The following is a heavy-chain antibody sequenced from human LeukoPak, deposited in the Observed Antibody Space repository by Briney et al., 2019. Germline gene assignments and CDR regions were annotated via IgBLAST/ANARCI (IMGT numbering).Heavy chain of an antibody. CDR1: VFTFTSFS. Sequence: GRSLRLSCAASVFTFTSFSFNWVRQAPRKGLGWGSSINTVASYIYYADSVRGRFTISRYNAKNSLYLQMNILRAPDTGVYYCARFRRNGDSSGFSFYYAYWGQGTLVTV. V-gene: IGHV3-21*01. D-gene: IGHD3-22*01. CDR2: INTVASYI. CDR3: ARFRRNGDSSGFSFYYAY. J-gene: IGHJ4*02.